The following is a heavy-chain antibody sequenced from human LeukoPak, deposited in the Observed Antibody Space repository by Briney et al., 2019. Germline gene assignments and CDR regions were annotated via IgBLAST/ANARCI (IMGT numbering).Heavy chain of an antibody. CDR2: ISTSGSSR. J-gene: IGHJ4*02. V-gene: IGHV3-48*03. CDR3: AKAGLSH. CDR1: GFTFSSYE. D-gene: IGHD2/OR15-2a*01. Sequence: PGGSLRLSCAASGFTFSSYEMNWVRQAPGKGLEWVACISTSGSSRYYADSVKGRFTISRDNAKNSLYLQLNSLRAEDTAVYYCAKAGLSHWGQGTLVTVSS.